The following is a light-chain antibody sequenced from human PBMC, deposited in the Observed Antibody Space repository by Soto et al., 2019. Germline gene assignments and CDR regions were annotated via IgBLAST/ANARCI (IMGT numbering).Light chain of an antibody. CDR1: ESVSNN. V-gene: IGKV3-15*01. CDR3: QQYNNWPPWT. CDR2: GAS. Sequence: ERVMTQSPATLSVSPGERAPLSCRASESVSNNLAWYQQKPGQAPRLLIYGASTRATGIPARFSGSGSETEFTLTISSLQSEDFAVYHCQQYNNWPPWTFGQGTKVDIK. J-gene: IGKJ1*01.